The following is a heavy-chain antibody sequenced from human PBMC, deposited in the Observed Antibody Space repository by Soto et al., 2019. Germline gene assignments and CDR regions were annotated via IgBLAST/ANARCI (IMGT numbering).Heavy chain of an antibody. Sequence: GGSLRLSCAASGFTFSSYAMSWVRQAPGKGLEWVSAISGSGGSTYYADSVKGRFTISRDNSKNTLYLQMNSLRAEDTAVYYCASSMVRGVILHRNYYYYGMDVWGQGTTVTVSS. D-gene: IGHD3-10*01. CDR1: GFTFSSYA. V-gene: IGHV3-23*01. CDR3: ASSMVRGVILHRNYYYYGMDV. CDR2: ISGSGGST. J-gene: IGHJ6*02.